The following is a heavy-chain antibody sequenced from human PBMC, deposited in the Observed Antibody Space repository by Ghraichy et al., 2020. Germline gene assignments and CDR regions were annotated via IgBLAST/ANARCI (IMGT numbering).Heavy chain of an antibody. Sequence: SETLSLTCTVSGGSISSYYWSWIRQPPGKGLEWIGYIYYSGSTNYNPSLKSRVTISVDTSKNQFSLKLSSVTAADTAVYYCARSGSGYYYDIDYWGQGTLVTVSS. CDR1: GGSISSYY. CDR3: ARSGSGYYYDIDY. D-gene: IGHD3-22*01. J-gene: IGHJ4*02. V-gene: IGHV4-59*01. CDR2: IYYSGST.